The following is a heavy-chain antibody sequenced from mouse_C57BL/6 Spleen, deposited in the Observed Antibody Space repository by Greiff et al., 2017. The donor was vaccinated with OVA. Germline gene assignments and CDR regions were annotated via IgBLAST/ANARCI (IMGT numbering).Heavy chain of an antibody. J-gene: IGHJ3*01. V-gene: IGHV5-4*01. CDR3: ARDDGYEGFAY. CDR1: GFTFSSYA. Sequence: EVMLVESGGGLVKPGGSLKLSCAASGFTFSSYAMSWVRQTPEKRLEWVATISDGGSYTYYPDNVKGRFTISRDNAKNNLYLQMRHLKSEDTAMYYCARDDGYEGFAYWGQGTLVTVSA. D-gene: IGHD2-2*01. CDR2: ISDGGSYT.